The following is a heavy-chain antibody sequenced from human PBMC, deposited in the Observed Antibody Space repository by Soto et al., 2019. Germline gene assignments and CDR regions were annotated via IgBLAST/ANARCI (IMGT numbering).Heavy chain of an antibody. D-gene: IGHD4-17*01. J-gene: IGHJ3*02. CDR1: GFTFSSYA. CDR3: AKDGGFRRAVTTPGGAFDI. V-gene: IGHV3-23*01. Sequence: PGGSLRLSCAASGFTFSSYAMTWVRQAPGKGLEWVSTISDSGGSTYYADSVKGRFTISRDNSKNTLYLQMNSLRAEDTAVYYCAKDGGFRRAVTTPGGAFDIWGQGTMVTVSS. CDR2: ISDSGGST.